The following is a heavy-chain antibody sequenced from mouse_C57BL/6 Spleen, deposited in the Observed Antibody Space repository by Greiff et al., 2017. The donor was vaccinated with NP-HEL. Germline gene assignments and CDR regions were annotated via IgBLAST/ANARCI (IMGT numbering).Heavy chain of an antibody. CDR3: ASRELGRRAYFDY. V-gene: IGHV5-6*01. J-gene: IGHJ2*01. Sequence: EVQLVESGGDLAKPGGSLKLSCAASGFTFSSYGMSWVRQTPDKRLEWVANISSGSSYTYYPDSVKGRFTISRDNAKNTLSMQMSSLKSEDTAMYYCASRELGRRAYFDYWGQGTPLTVSS. CDR2: ISSGSSYT. D-gene: IGHD3-1*01. CDR1: GFTFSSYG.